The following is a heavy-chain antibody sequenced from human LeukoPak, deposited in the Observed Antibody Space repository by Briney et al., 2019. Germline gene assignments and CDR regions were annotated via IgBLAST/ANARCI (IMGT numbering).Heavy chain of an antibody. Sequence: GGSLRLSCSVSGFTFSGYAMHWVRQAPGKGLEYVSAISSNGGSTYYTDSVKGRTTIPRDNSKKTLYLQMSSLRAEDTAVYYCVTSKHGDYVPPFDFWGQGTLVTVSS. CDR2: ISSNGGST. J-gene: IGHJ4*02. CDR1: GFTFSGYA. V-gene: IGHV3-64D*09. CDR3: VTSKHGDYVPPFDF. D-gene: IGHD4-17*01.